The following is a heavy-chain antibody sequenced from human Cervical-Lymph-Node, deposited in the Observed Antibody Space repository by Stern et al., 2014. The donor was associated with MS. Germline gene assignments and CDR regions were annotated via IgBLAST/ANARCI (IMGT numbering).Heavy chain of an antibody. CDR1: GGTFSSYA. Sequence: QVQLVQPGAEVKKPGSSVKVSCKASGGTFSSYALGWVRQAPGQGLEWMGGIIPILETPNYAQKFQGRVKITADESTTTAYMELSSLRSDDTAVYYCASGGRSSWYFDLWGRGTLVTVSS. CDR3: ASGGRSSWYFDL. V-gene: IGHV1-69*11. D-gene: IGHD6-6*01. CDR2: IIPILETP. J-gene: IGHJ2*01.